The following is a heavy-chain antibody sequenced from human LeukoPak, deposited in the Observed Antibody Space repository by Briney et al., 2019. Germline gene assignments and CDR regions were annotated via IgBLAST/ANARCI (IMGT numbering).Heavy chain of an antibody. J-gene: IGHJ4*02. CDR3: ARGDYDFWSGYLHYFDY. CDR1: GYTFTSYY. D-gene: IGHD3-3*01. CDR2: INPSGGST. Sequence: ASVKVSCKASGYTFTSYYMHWVRQAPGQGLEWVGIINPSGGSTSYAQKFQGRVTMTRDTSTSTVYMELSSLRSEDTAVYYCARGDYDFWSGYLHYFDYWGQGTLVTVSS. V-gene: IGHV1-46*03.